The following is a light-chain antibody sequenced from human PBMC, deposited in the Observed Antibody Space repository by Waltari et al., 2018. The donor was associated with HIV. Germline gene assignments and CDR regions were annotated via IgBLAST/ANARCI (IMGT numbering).Light chain of an antibody. J-gene: IGLJ3*02. CDR3: NSRDSSGKHHWV. CDR1: SLRSYY. Sequence: SSELTQDPAVSVALGQTVRITCQGDSLRSYYASWYQQKPGQAPVLFIYNNNNRPSGIPDRFSGSSSGNTASLTITGAQAEDEADYYCNSRDSSGKHHWVFGGGTKLTVL. V-gene: IGLV3-19*01. CDR2: NNN.